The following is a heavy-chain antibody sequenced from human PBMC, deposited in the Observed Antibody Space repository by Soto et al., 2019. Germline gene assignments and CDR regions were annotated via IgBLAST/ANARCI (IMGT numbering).Heavy chain of an antibody. V-gene: IGHV4-4*02. J-gene: IGHJ4*02. CDR1: GDSISSTRW. Sequence: SETLSLTSTVSGDSISSTRWWSWVRQSPGKGLEWIGDIYHGGSANYNPSLKSRVTISVDRSKNQFSLNLSSVTAADTAVYYCARGMTTVTTYDYWGQGTLVTVSS. CDR2: IYHGGSA. CDR3: ARGMTTVTTYDY. D-gene: IGHD4-4*01.